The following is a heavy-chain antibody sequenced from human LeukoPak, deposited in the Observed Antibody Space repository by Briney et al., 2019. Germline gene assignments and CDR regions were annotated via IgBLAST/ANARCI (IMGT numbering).Heavy chain of an antibody. CDR2: IYSGGST. CDR1: GFTVSSNY. CDR3: ASATYSSGPRGPFDY. D-gene: IGHD3-22*01. J-gene: IGHJ4*02. V-gene: IGHV3-53*01. Sequence: GGSLRLSCAASGFTVSSNYMSWVRQAPGKGLEWVSVIYSGGSTYYADSVKGRSTISRDNSKNTLYLQMNSLRAEDAAVYYCASATYSSGPRGPFDYWGQGTLVTVSS.